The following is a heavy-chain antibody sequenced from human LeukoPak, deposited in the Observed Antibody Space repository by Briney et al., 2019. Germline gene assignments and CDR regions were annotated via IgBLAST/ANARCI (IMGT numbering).Heavy chain of an antibody. CDR1: GGSISSGGYY. CDR3: ARGMYSSGPFDY. CDR2: IYHSGST. V-gene: IGHV4-39*07. D-gene: IGHD6-19*01. J-gene: IGHJ4*02. Sequence: SETLSLTCTVSGGSISSGGYYWSWIRQPPGKGLEWIGIIYHSGSTYYNPSLKSRVTISVDTSKNQFSLKLSSVTAADTAVYYCARGMYSSGPFDYWGQGTLVTVSS.